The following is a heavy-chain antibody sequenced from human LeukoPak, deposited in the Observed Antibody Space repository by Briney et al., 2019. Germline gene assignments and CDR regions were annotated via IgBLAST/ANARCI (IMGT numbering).Heavy chain of an antibody. Sequence: GGSLRLSCAASGFAVSTNYMSWVRQAPGKGLEWVSVIYPDGRTYYADSVRGRFTISSDISNNKLFLQMTSLRAEDTAVYYCAKLKGWYGEGYFDYWGPGTLVTVSS. CDR1: GFAVSTNY. CDR3: AKLKGWYGEGYFDY. J-gene: IGHJ4*02. D-gene: IGHD3-10*01. V-gene: IGHV3-53*01. CDR2: IYPDGRT.